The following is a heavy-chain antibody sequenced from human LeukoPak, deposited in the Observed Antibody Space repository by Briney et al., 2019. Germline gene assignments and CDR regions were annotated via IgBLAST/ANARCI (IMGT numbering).Heavy chain of an antibody. Sequence: PGGSLRLSCAASGFSFRSYWRDWVRQTPEKGLEGVANIKQDGIEKDCVYSGKGRLAISRHNAKNSLYLQMNNLRAEDTAVYYCAREAMVRGVPDAFDIWGQGTVVTVSS. CDR2: IKQDGIEK. D-gene: IGHD3-10*01. CDR3: AREAMVRGVPDAFDI. J-gene: IGHJ3*02. V-gene: IGHV3-7*01. CDR1: GFSFRSYW.